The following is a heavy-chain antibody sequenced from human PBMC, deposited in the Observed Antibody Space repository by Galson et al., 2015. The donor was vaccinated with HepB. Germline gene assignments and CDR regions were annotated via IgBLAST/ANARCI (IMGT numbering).Heavy chain of an antibody. J-gene: IGHJ4*02. CDR2: ITYDGSNK. Sequence: SLRLSCAASGFTFSSYGMHWVRQAPGKGLEWVAVITYDGSNKYYADTVKGRFTISRDNSKNTLYLQMNSLRAEDTAVYYCAKDYYGSGVGYFDYWGQGTLVTVSS. CDR3: AKDYYGSGVGYFDY. V-gene: IGHV3-30*18. D-gene: IGHD3-10*01. CDR1: GFTFSSYG.